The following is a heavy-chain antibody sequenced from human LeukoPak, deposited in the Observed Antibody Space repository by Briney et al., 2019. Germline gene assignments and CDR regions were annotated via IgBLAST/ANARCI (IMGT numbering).Heavy chain of an antibody. CDR1: GYTFTSYY. V-gene: IGHV1-46*01. J-gene: IGHJ6*02. D-gene: IGHD3-16*01. CDR3: ARDRLPLDYYYYYGMDV. CDR2: INPSGGST. Sequence: ASVKVSCKASGYTFTSYYMHWVRQAPGQGLEWMGIINPSGGSTSYAQKFQGRVTMTRDTSTSTVHMELSSLRSEDTAVYYCARDRLPLDYYYYYGMDVWGQGTTVTVSS.